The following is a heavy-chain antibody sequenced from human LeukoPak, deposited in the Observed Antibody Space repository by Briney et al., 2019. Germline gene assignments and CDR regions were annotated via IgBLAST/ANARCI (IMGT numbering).Heavy chain of an antibody. Sequence: SETLSLTCTVSGASISSYYYNWIRLTARRGLEWIGRVYICGSTDYNPSLNSRAIISLDTSMNQFSLKLSSVPAADTGVYFCARDLSGSLYFDYWGQRVLPTVSS. CDR2: VYICGST. CDR1: GASISSYY. V-gene: IGHV4-4*07. J-gene: IGHJ4*02. CDR3: ARDLSGSLYFDY. D-gene: IGHD3-10*01.